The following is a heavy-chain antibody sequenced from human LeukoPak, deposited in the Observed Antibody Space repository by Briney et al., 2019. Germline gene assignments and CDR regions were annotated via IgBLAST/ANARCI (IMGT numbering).Heavy chain of an antibody. CDR3: ARWSSIKVAATENY. J-gene: IGHJ4*02. CDR2: ISSSSSYI. V-gene: IGHV3-21*04. CDR1: GFTFSSYA. Sequence: GGSLRLSCAASGFTFSSYAMSWVRQAPGEGLEWVSSISSSSSYIYYADSVKGRFTISRDNAKNSLHLHLNSLRAEDTALYHCARWSSIKVAATENYWGQGTLVTVSS. D-gene: IGHD6-19*01.